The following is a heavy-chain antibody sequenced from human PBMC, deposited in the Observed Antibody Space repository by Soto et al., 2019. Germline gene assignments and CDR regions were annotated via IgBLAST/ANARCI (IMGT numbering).Heavy chain of an antibody. CDR1: GGSISSSSYY. Sequence: QLQLQESGPGLVKPSETLSLTCTVSGGSISSSSYYWGWIRQPPGKGLEWIGSIYYSGSTYYNPSLKSRVTISVDTSKNQFSLKLSSVTAADTDVYYCARLGDSSGYYYAFDIWGQGTMVTVAS. CDR2: IYYSGST. CDR3: ARLGDSSGYYYAFDI. V-gene: IGHV4-39*01. D-gene: IGHD3-22*01. J-gene: IGHJ3*02.